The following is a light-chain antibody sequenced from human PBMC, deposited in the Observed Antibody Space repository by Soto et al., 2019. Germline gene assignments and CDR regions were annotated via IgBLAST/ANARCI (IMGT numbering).Light chain of an antibody. CDR1: QDIRGA. CDR2: DVS. J-gene: IGKJ5*01. Sequence: AIQLTQSPSSLSASVGDRVTITCRASQDIRGALAWYQQKPGKPPKLLIFDVSSLQSGVPSRFSGSGSGTDFTLTISSLQPEDFATYYCQQVNTYPLTFGQGTRLEIK. CDR3: QQVNTYPLT. V-gene: IGKV1-13*02.